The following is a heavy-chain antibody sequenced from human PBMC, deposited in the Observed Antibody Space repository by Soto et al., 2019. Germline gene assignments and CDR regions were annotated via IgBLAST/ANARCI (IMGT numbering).Heavy chain of an antibody. CDR2: IYSGGST. D-gene: IGHD2-15*01. Sequence: PGGSLRLSCAASGFTVSSNYMSWVRQAPGKGLEWVSVIYSGGSTYYADSVKGRFTISRDNSKNTLYLQMNSLRAEDTAVYYCAREAYCSGGSCYYSYWGQRTLVTVSS. V-gene: IGHV3-66*01. J-gene: IGHJ4*02. CDR3: AREAYCSGGSCYYSY. CDR1: GFTVSSNY.